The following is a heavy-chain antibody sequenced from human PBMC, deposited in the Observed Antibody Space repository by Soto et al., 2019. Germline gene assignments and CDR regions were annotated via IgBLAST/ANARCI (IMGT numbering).Heavy chain of an antibody. D-gene: IGHD2-2*01. Sequence: ASVKVSCKASGYTFANYGISWVRQAPGQGLEWMGWISGNNGATNYAPKVQDRITMTMDTSTGVASMALRSLRSDDTAIYYCARDLKYFRINGTWFGSWGQGTLVTVSS. J-gene: IGHJ5*01. CDR2: ISGNNGAT. CDR1: GYTFANYG. CDR3: ARDLKYFRINGTWFGS. V-gene: IGHV1-18*04.